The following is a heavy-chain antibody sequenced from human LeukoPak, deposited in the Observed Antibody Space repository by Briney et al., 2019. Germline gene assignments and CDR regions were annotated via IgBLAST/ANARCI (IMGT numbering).Heavy chain of an antibody. D-gene: IGHD4-11*01. Sequence: SVKVSCKASGGTFGSYAISWVRQAPGRGLEWMGGIIPIFGTANYAQKFQGRVTITTDESTSTAYMELSSLRSEDTAVYYCATSLSNYKYYYFDYWGQGTLVTVS. CDR1: GGTFGSYA. J-gene: IGHJ4*02. V-gene: IGHV1-69*05. CDR3: ATSLSNYKYYYFDY. CDR2: IIPIFGTA.